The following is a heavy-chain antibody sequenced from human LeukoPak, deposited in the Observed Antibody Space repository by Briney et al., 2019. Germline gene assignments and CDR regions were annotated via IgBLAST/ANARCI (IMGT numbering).Heavy chain of an antibody. CDR2: IYYSGST. D-gene: IGHD3-3*01. V-gene: IGHV4-30-4*08. Sequence: SETLSLTCTVSGGSISSGDYCWSWIRQPPGKGLEWIGYIYYSGSTYYNPSLKGRVTISVDTSKNQFSLKLSSVTAADTAVYYCAIYDFWSGYLDYWGQGTLVTVSS. CDR1: GGSISSGDYC. CDR3: AIYDFWSGYLDY. J-gene: IGHJ4*02.